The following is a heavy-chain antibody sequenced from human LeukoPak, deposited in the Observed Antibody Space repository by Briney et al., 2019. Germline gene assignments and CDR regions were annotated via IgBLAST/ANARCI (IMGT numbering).Heavy chain of an antibody. D-gene: IGHD1-1*01. V-gene: IGHV3-48*04. CDR1: EFTFTNYS. CDR3: VRLPGKNWSPDY. J-gene: IGHJ4*02. Sequence: PGGSLRLSCVVSEFTFTNYSMNWVRQAPGKGLEWVSYISSRSNTIYYADSVKGRFTISRDNAKNSLFLQMNSLRAEDTAVYYCVRLPGKNWSPDYWGQGTLVTVSS. CDR2: ISSRSNTI.